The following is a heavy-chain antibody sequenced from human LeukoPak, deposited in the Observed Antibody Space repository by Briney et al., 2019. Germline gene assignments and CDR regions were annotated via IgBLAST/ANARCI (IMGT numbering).Heavy chain of an antibody. J-gene: IGHJ4*02. Sequence: GGSLRLSCAASGFTFSIYAMSWVRQAPGKGLQWVSSITSRGESTWYVDSVKGRFTITRDNSENTLYLQMHSLRAEDTAVYYCARDLAHSSGYRPVDYWGQGTLVTVSS. V-gene: IGHV3-23*01. CDR2: ITSRGEST. D-gene: IGHD3-22*01. CDR3: ARDLAHSSGYRPVDY. CDR1: GFTFSIYA.